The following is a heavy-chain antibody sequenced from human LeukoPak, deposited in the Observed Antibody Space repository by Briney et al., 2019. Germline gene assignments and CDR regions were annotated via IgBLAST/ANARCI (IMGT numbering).Heavy chain of an antibody. D-gene: IGHD3-22*01. Sequence: PSETLSLTCAVYGGSFSGYYWSWIRQPPGKGLEWIGEINHSGSTNYNPSLKSRVTISVDTSKNQFSLKLSSVTAADTAVYYCAREIKYYYDSSGRNWFDPWGQGTLVTVSS. CDR1: GGSFSGYY. V-gene: IGHV4-34*01. J-gene: IGHJ5*02. CDR2: INHSGST. CDR3: AREIKYYYDSSGRNWFDP.